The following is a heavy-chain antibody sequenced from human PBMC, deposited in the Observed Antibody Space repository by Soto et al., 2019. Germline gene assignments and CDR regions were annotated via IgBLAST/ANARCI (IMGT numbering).Heavy chain of an antibody. V-gene: IGHV1-3*01. CDR3: ARDGAVGGNINFDY. CDR1: GYTFSNYG. J-gene: IGHJ4*02. Sequence: ASVKVSCKASGYTFSNYGMHWVRQAPGQRLEWMGWINAGNGDTKYSQKFQGRVTIIRYTSATTAYMALSSLRSEDTAVYYCARDGAVGGNINFDYWGQGTRVTVSS. CDR2: INAGNGDT. D-gene: IGHD6-19*01.